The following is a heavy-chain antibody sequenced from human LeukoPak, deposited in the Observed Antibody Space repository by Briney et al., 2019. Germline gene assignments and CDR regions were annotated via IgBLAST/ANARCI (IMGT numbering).Heavy chain of an antibody. CDR2: IYSGGST. J-gene: IGHJ4*02. Sequence: GGSLRLSCAASGFTVSSNYMSWVRQAPGKGLEWVSVIYSGGSTYYADSVKGRFTISRDNSKNTLYLQMNSLGAEDTAVYYCAREIPRSGSSLDYWGQGTLVTVSS. V-gene: IGHV3-53*01. CDR1: GFTVSSNY. CDR3: AREIPRSGSSLDY. D-gene: IGHD6-19*01.